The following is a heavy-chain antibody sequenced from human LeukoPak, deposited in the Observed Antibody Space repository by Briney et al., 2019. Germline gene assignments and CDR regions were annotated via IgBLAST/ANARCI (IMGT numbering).Heavy chain of an antibody. CDR1: GMSITSRHY. CDR3: ARDFGETSLPNWFDP. CDR2: TSHSDSP. V-gene: IGHV4-38-2*02. J-gene: IGHJ5*02. Sequence: PSETLSLTCSVSGMSITSRHYWGWIRPTPGKGLEWIGSTSHSDSPYYNPSLESRVTISLDTSRNLFSLKLTSVTAADTAVYFCARDFGETSLPNWFDPWGQGTLVIVSS. D-gene: IGHD3-16*01.